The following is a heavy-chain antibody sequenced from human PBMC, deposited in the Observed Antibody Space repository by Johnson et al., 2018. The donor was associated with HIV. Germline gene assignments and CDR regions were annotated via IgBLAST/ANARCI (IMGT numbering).Heavy chain of an antibody. D-gene: IGHD6-6*01. V-gene: IGHV3-30*04. Sequence: APGKGLEWLAVISYDASNKYYADSVKGRFTISRDNSKNTLYLQMNSLRAEDTAVYYCARELRIAARGLAFDIWGRGTMVTVSS. CDR3: ARELRIAARGLAFDI. CDR2: ISYDASNK. J-gene: IGHJ3*02.